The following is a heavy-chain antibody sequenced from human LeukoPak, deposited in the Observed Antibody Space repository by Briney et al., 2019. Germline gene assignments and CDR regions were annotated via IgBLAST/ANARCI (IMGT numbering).Heavy chain of an antibody. J-gene: IGHJ3*02. D-gene: IGHD2-2*01. V-gene: IGHV1-69*04. CDR1: GGTFSSYA. CDR2: IIPIFGIA. CDR3: ASPTPYCSSTSCYDGRAFDI. Sequence: SVKVSCKASGGTFSSYAISCVRQAPGQGLEWMGRIIPIFGIANYAQKFQGRVTITADKSTSTAYMELSSLRSEDTAVYYCASPTPYCSSTSCYDGRAFDIWGQGTMVTVSP.